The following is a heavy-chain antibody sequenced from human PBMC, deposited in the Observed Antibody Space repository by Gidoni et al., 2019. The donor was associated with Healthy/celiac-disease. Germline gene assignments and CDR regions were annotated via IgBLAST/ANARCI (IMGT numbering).Heavy chain of an antibody. D-gene: IGHD2-2*01. CDR2: ITSKTDGGTT. CDR1: GFTFSNAW. J-gene: IGHJ4*02. CDR3: TTPAGL. V-gene: IGHV3-15*01. Sequence: EVQLVESGGGLVKPGGARRLSCAASGFTFSNAWMSWVRQAPGKGLEWVGRITSKTDGGTTDYAAPVKGRFTISRDDSKNTLYLQMNSLKTEDTAVYYCTTPAGLWGQGTLVTVSS.